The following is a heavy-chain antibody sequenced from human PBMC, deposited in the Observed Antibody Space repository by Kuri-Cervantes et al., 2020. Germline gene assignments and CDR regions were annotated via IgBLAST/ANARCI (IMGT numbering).Heavy chain of an antibody. CDR3: ARHIVATTHFDY. D-gene: IGHD5-12*01. V-gene: IGHV1-69*13. CDR1: GYTFTSYA. J-gene: IGHJ4*02. CDR2: IIPIFGTA. Sequence: SVKVSCKASGYTFTSYAMNWVRQAPGQGLEWMGGIIPIFGTANYAQKFQGRVTITADESTSTAYMELSSLRSEDTAVYYCARHIVATTHFDYWGQGTLVTVSS.